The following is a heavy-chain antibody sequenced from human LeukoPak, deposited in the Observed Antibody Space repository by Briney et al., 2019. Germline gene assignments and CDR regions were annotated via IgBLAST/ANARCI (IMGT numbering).Heavy chain of an antibody. CDR1: GFTFSSYS. V-gene: IGHV3-48*01. D-gene: IGHD1-26*01. CDR2: ISSSNNTI. CDR3: ARLLVGFDDAFDI. Sequence: GGSLRLSCAASGFTFSSYSMNWVRQAPGKGLEWVSYISSSNNTIYYTDSVKGRFTISRDNAKNSLYLQMNSLRAEDTAMYYCARLLVGFDDAFDIWGQGTMVTVSS. J-gene: IGHJ3*02.